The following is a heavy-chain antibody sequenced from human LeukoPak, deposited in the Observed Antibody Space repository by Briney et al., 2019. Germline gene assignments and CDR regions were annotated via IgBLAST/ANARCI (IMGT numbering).Heavy chain of an antibody. V-gene: IGHV3-30*02. D-gene: IGHD6-19*01. CDR1: GFTFSSYG. Sequence: GGSLRLSCAASGFTFSSYGMHWVRQAPGKGLEWVSFIRYDGSYKYYADSVKGRFTISRDNSKNTLYLQMNSLRAEDTAVYYCAKAHGGSGPGVDYWGQGTLVTVSS. J-gene: IGHJ4*02. CDR3: AKAHGGSGPGVDY. CDR2: IRYDGSYK.